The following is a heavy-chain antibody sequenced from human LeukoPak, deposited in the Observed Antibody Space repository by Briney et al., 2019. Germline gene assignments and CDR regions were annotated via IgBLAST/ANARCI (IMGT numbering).Heavy chain of an antibody. D-gene: IGHD3-22*01. CDR1: GFTFNNYA. J-gene: IGHJ4*02. V-gene: IGHV3-30*01. Sequence: GGSLRLSCAASGFTFNNYAVHWVRQAPGKGLEWVAVTSYDGRNKYYADSVKGRFTVSRDNSMNTLYLQMNSLRAEDTAVYYCARRASYYDSSGVDYWGQGTLVTVSS. CDR3: ARRASYYDSSGVDY. CDR2: TSYDGRNK.